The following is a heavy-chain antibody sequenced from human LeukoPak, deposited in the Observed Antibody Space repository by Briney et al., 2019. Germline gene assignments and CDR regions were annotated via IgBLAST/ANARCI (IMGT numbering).Heavy chain of an antibody. J-gene: IGHJ3*02. CDR1: GGSISSSNW. CDR3: ARDAPIAAADNGAFDI. D-gene: IGHD6-13*01. Sequence: SGTLSLTCAVSGGSISSSNWWSWVRQPPGKGLEWIGEIYHSGSTNYNPSLKSRVTISVDKSKDQFSLKLSSVTAADTAVYYCARDAPIAAADNGAFDIWGQGTMVTVSS. V-gene: IGHV4-4*02. CDR2: IYHSGST.